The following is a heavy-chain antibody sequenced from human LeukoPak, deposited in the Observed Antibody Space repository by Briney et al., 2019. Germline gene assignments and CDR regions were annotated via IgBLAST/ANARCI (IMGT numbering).Heavy chain of an antibody. V-gene: IGHV4-34*01. CDR1: GGSFSYYY. Sequence: SETLSLTCAVYGGSFSYYYWSWIRQPPEKGLEWIGEINRSGSTNYNPSLKSRVTISVGTSKNQFSLKLSSVTAAGTAVYYCARGGFYCGDDCYVDYWGQGTLVTVSS. D-gene: IGHD2-21*02. CDR3: ARGGFYCGDDCYVDY. J-gene: IGHJ4*02. CDR2: INRSGST.